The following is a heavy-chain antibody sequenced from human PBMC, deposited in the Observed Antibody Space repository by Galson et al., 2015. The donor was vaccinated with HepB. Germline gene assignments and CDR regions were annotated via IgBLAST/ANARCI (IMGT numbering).Heavy chain of an antibody. Sequence: LRLSCAASGFTFSSYSMNWVRQAPGKGLEWVSSISSSSSYIYYADSVKGRFTISRDNAKNSLYLQMNSLRAEDTAVYYCAREGSYYDSSGYYYYFDYWGQGTLVTASS. J-gene: IGHJ4*02. CDR2: ISSSSSYI. D-gene: IGHD3-22*01. V-gene: IGHV3-21*01. CDR3: AREGSYYDSSGYYYYFDY. CDR1: GFTFSSYS.